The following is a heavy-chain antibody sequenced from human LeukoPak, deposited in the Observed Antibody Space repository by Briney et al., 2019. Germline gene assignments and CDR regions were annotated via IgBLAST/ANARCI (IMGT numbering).Heavy chain of an antibody. V-gene: IGHV3-48*03. J-gene: IGHJ4*02. D-gene: IGHD4-17*01. CDR1: GFTFSSYE. Sequence: GGSLRLSCAASGFTFSSYEMNWVRQSPGKGLEWVSYISSSRSTIYYADSVKGRFTISRDNAKNSLYLQMNNVRAEDTAVYYCARVYGDSPNPFDYWGQGTLVTVSS. CDR2: ISSSRSTI. CDR3: ARVYGDSPNPFDY.